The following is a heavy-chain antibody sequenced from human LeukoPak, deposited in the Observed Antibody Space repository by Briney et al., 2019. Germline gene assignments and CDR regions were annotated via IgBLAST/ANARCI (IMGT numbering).Heavy chain of an antibody. D-gene: IGHD3/OR15-3a*01. CDR3: ARAVWTNPDYYYYGMDV. Sequence: PSETLSLTCTVSGGSMRSGDYYWGWIRQPPGRGLEWIGYIYYSGSTSYNPSLKSRVTISVDTSKNQFSLKLSSVTAADTAVYYCARAVWTNPDYYYYGMDVWGQGTTVTVSS. V-gene: IGHV4-30-4*08. J-gene: IGHJ6*02. CDR2: IYYSGST. CDR1: GGSMRSGDYY.